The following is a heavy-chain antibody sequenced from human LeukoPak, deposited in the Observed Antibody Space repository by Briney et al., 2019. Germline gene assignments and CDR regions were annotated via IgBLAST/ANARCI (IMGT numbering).Heavy chain of an antibody. CDR3: ASALLGIAAAGRFDY. J-gene: IGHJ4*02. D-gene: IGHD6-13*01. CDR2: IIPIFGTA. Sequence: SVKVSCKASGGTFSSYAISWVRQAPGQGLEWMGGIIPIFGTANYAQKFQGRVTITADESTSTAYMELGSLRSEDTAVYYCASALLGIAAAGRFDYWGQGTLVTVSS. CDR1: GGTFSSYA. V-gene: IGHV1-69*13.